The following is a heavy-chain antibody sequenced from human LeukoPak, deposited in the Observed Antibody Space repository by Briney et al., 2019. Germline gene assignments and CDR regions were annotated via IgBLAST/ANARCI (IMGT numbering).Heavy chain of an antibody. CDR1: GFTFSNAW. J-gene: IGHJ4*02. Sequence: GGSLRLSCAASGFTFSNAWMNWVRQAPGKGLEWVGRIKSKTEGGTTDYAAPVKGRFTISRDDSKNTLYLQMNSLRAEDTAIYFCAKDLGVRDTIVRGIIIPRQRLGVLDYWGQGALVTVSS. V-gene: IGHV3-15*07. CDR3: AKDLGVRDTIVRGIIIPRQRLGVLDY. D-gene: IGHD3-10*01. CDR2: IKSKTEGGTT.